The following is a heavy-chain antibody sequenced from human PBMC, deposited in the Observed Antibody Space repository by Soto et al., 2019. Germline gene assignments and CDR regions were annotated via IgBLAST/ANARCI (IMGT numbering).Heavy chain of an antibody. CDR3: ARMWETPNEASHX. CDR2: VSDVGGAK. Sequence: VRLSCAASGFAFSSYSMTCVRQAPGKGLEWVSAVSDVGGAKVYADSVNGRFTIYRDNSNDTLFLQMNSRRADDTSVYYCARMWETPNEASHXWGQATMFTVS. D-gene: IGHD1-26*01. CDR1: GFAFSSYS. J-gene: IGHJ3*01. V-gene: IGHV3-23*01.